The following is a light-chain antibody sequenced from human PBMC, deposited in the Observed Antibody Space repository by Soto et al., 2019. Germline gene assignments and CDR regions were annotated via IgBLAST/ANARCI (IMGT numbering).Light chain of an antibody. V-gene: IGLV1-44*01. J-gene: IGLJ2*01. CDR2: SNN. CDR1: TSNIGSFT. CDR3: AAWHDTLNGQV. Sequence: QSVLTQPPSASGTPGQRVTISCSGSTSNIGSFTVNWYQQLPGAAPKLLIYSNNQRPSGVPDRFSGSKSGTSASLAISGLQSEDEADYYCAAWHDTLNGQVFGAGTQLTVL.